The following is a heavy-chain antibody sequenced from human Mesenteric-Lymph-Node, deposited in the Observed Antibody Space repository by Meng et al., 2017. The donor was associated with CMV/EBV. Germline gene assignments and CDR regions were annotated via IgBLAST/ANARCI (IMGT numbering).Heavy chain of an antibody. CDR3: ARFLSSTFYFIDY. D-gene: IGHD6-13*01. Sequence: GKSLKISCTASGFTFSNYGIHWVRQAPGKGLEWVAFIRFDGSNQYYADSVKGRFTISRDNSKNTLYLQMNSLRAEDTAVYYCARFLSSTFYFIDYWGQGTLVTVSS. J-gene: IGHJ4*02. CDR2: IRFDGSNQ. CDR1: GFTFSNYG. V-gene: IGHV3-30*02.